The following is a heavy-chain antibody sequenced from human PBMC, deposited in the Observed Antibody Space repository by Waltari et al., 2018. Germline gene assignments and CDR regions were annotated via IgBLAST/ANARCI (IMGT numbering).Heavy chain of an antibody. D-gene: IGHD1-26*01. J-gene: IGHJ4*02. CDR1: GFIFSSHW. CDR2: FRGDGGDS. CDR3: ATDLILGSGSLGY. V-gene: IGHV3-74*03. Sequence: EVQLVESGGGLVQPGGSLRLSCAASGFIFSSHWMHWFRQPPGKGLGWVLRFRGDGGDSTYADSVKGRFTISRDNAKNTLYLQMNSLRAEDTAIYYCATDLILGSGSLGYWGQGTLVTVSS.